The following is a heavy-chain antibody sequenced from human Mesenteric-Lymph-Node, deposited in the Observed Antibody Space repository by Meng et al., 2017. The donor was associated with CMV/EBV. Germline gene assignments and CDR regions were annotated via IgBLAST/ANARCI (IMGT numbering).Heavy chain of an antibody. V-gene: IGHV4-34*01. J-gene: IGHJ5*02. CDR2: INHSGST. CDR3: ASTTYSSSVRLDP. CDR1: GGCFRVYY. Sequence: CVVYGGCFRVYYWSWIHQPPGKGLEWSGEINHSGSTNYNPYLKSRVTISVVKSKNQFSQKLRSVTAADTAIYYCASTTYSSSVRLDPWGQGTLVTVSS. D-gene: IGHD6-13*01.